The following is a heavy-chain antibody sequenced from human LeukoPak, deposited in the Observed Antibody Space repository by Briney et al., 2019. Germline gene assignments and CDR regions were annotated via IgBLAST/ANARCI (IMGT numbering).Heavy chain of an antibody. J-gene: IGHJ6*03. CDR1: GYTFTSYG. V-gene: IGHV1-69*06. CDR2: IIPIFGTA. CDR3: ARAKNVDIVATTYYYYMDV. Sequence: SVKVSCKASGYTFTSYGISWVRQAPGQGLEWMGGIIPIFGTANYAQKFQGRVTITADKSTSTAYMELSSLRSEDTAVYYCARAKNVDIVATTYYYYMDVWGKGTTVTVSS. D-gene: IGHD5-12*01.